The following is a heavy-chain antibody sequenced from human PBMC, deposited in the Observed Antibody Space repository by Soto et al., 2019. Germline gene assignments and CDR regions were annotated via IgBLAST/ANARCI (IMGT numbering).Heavy chain of an antibody. Sequence: GGSLRLSCAASGFTFSSYAMNWVRQAPGKGLEWVSIISGSGDSTYYADSVKGLFTISRDNTKNTLYLQMNSLRAEDTAVYYCANKFFSGSGSYRGWFDPWGQGTLVTVSS. CDR1: GFTFSSYA. V-gene: IGHV3-23*01. CDR2: ISGSGDST. CDR3: ANKFFSGSGSYRGWFDP. D-gene: IGHD3-10*01. J-gene: IGHJ5*02.